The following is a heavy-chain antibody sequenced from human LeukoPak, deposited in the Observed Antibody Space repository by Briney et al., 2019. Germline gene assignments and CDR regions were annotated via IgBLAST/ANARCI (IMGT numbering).Heavy chain of an antibody. CDR3: ARLVSGGILWFDP. CDR1: GGSISSSSYY. Sequence: SETLSLTCTVSGGSISSSSYYWGWIRQPPGKGLEWIGSIYYSGSTYYNPSLKSRVTISVDTSKNQFSLKLSSVTAADTAVYYCARLVSGGILWFDPWGQGTLVTVPS. V-gene: IGHV4-39*01. D-gene: IGHD2-15*01. CDR2: IYYSGST. J-gene: IGHJ5*02.